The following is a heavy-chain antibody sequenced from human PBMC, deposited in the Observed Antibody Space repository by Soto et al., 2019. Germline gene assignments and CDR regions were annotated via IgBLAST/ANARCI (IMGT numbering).Heavy chain of an antibody. CDR1: GGSISSGGYS. D-gene: IGHD2-15*01. J-gene: IGHJ4*02. V-gene: IGHV4-30-2*01. CDR2: IYHSGST. Sequence: QLQLQESGSGLVKPSQTLSLTCAVSGGSISSGGYSWSWIRQPPGKGLEWIGYIYHSGSTYYNPSPQGRVTISVDRSKNQFSLEVSSVAAADTAVYYCARGQVVAAQHWGQGTLVTVSS. CDR3: ARGQVVAAQH.